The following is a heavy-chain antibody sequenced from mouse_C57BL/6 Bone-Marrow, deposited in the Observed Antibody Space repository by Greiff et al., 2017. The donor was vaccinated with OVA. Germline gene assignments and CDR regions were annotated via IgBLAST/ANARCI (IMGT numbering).Heavy chain of an antibody. D-gene: IGHD2-13*01. CDR1: GYTFTSYW. J-gene: IGHJ1*03. CDR2: IDPSDSYT. CDR3: ARLVIPNLYFDV. Sequence: QVQLQQPGAELVRPGTSVKLSCKASGYTFTSYWMHWVKQRPGQGLEWIGVIDPSDSYTNYNQKFKGKATLTVDTSSSTAYMQLSSLTSEDSAVYYCARLVIPNLYFDVWGTGTTVTVSS. V-gene: IGHV1-59*01.